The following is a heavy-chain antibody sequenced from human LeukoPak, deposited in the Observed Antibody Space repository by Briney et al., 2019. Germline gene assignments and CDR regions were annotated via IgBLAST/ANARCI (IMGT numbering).Heavy chain of an antibody. CDR2: FDPEDGET. D-gene: IGHD1-1*01. J-gene: IGHJ4*02. CDR3: ASFTTGTTREFYFDY. V-gene: IGHV1-24*01. Sequence: ASVKVSCKVSGYTLTELSMHWVRQAPGKGREWMGGFDPEDGETIYAQKFQGRVTMTEDTSTDTAYMELSSLRSEDTAVYYCASFTTGTTREFYFDYWGQGTLVTVSS. CDR1: GYTLTELS.